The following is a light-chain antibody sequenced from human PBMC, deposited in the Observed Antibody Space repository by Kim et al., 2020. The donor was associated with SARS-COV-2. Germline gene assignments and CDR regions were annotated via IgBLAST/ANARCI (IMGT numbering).Light chain of an antibody. V-gene: IGKV1-5*01. J-gene: IGKJ1*01. CDR1: QSISSW. CDR3: QQYNGYRT. CDR2: DAS. Sequence: DIQMTQSPSTLSASVGDRVTITCRASQSISSWLAWYQQKPGKAPKLLIYDASSLASGVPSRFSGSGSGTEFTIAISSLQPDDFATYYCQQYNGYRTFGQGTKVDIK.